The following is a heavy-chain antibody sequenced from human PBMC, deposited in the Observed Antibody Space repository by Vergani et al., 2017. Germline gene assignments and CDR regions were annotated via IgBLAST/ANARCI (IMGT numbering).Heavy chain of an antibody. CDR2: ISDDGSNK. Sequence: VQLVESGGGVVRPGGSLRLSCAASGFTFSSYGMHWVRQAPGKGLEWVAVISDDGSNKYYADSVKGRFTISRDNSKNTLYLQMNSLRAEDTAVYYCAKDPLRHPVTTGSIDYWGQGTLVTVSS. CDR3: AKDPLRHPVTTGSIDY. J-gene: IGHJ4*02. V-gene: IGHV3-30*18. CDR1: GFTFSSYG. D-gene: IGHD4-11*01.